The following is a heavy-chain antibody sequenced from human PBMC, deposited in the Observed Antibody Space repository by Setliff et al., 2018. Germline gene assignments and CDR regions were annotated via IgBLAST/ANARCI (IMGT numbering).Heavy chain of an antibody. CDR2: ISRGGNTI. V-gene: IGHV3-11*04. D-gene: IGHD3-16*01. CDR1: GGSISSSSYY. CDR3: ARDFGSHFFDY. Sequence: LSLTCTVSGGSISSSSYYWGWIRQPPGKGLEWVSYISRGGNTIYYADSVKGRFTISRDNAKNSLYLQMNSLRAEDTAVYYCARDFGSHFFDYWGQGTLVTVSS. J-gene: IGHJ4*02.